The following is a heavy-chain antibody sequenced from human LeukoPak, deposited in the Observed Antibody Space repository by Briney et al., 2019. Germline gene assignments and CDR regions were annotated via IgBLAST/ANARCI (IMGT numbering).Heavy chain of an antibody. D-gene: IGHD3-22*01. CDR2: ISAYNGNT. V-gene: IGHV1-18*01. CDR3: AREDYYDSSGYWDSRYFDY. Sequence: GASVKVSCKASGYTFTSYGISWVRQAPGQGLEWMGWISAYNGNTNYAQKLQGRVTMTTDTSTSTAYMELRSLRSDDTAVYYCAREDYYDSSGYWDSRYFDYWGQGTLVTVSS. J-gene: IGHJ4*02. CDR1: GYTFTSYG.